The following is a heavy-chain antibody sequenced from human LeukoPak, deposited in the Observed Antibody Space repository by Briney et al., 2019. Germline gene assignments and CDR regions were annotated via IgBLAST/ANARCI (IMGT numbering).Heavy chain of an antibody. CDR2: INSDGSAT. CDR3: VKAIVAAGYDY. CDR1: GLTFSSYW. Sequence: GGSLRLSCAASGLTFSSYWMHWVRQAPGKGLVWVSRINSDGSATFYADFVKGRFTISRDNAKNTLYLQMNSLRAEDTAVYYCVKAIVAAGYDYWGQGTLVTVSS. V-gene: IGHV3-74*01. D-gene: IGHD6-13*01. J-gene: IGHJ4*02.